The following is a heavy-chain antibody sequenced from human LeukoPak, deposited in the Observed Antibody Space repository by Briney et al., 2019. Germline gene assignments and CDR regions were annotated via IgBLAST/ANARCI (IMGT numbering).Heavy chain of an antibody. CDR3: ARLGGYSYGYTDY. CDR2: IYYSGST. CDR1: GGSISSSNYY. J-gene: IGHJ4*02. V-gene: IGHV4-39*07. D-gene: IGHD5-18*01. Sequence: SETLSLTCTVSGGSISSSNYYWGWIRQPPGKGLEWIGSIYYSGSTYYNPSLQSRVTISVDTSKNQFSLKLSSVTAADTAVYYCARLGGYSYGYTDYWGQGTLVTVSS.